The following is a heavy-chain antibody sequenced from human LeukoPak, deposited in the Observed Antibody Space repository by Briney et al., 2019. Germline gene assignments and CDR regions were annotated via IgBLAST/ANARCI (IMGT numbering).Heavy chain of an antibody. CDR2: ISAYNGNT. CDR3: ARDPPTRQQLVTYGMDV. J-gene: IGHJ6*02. V-gene: IGHV1-18*01. D-gene: IGHD6-13*01. Sequence: GASVKVSCKASGYTFTSYGISWVRQAPGQGLEWMGWISAYNGNTNYAQKLQGRVTMTTDTSTSTAYMELRSLRSDDTAVYYCARDPPTRQQLVTYGMDVWGQGTTVTVSS. CDR1: GYTFTSYG.